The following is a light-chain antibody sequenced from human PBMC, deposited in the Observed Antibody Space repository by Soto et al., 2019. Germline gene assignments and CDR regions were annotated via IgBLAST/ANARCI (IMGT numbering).Light chain of an antibody. Sequence: AIRMTQSPSSLSASTGDRVTITCRASQGISSYLAWYQQKPGKAPKLLIYAASTLQSGVPSRFSGSGSGTDFTLTISCLQYEDFATYYCQQYYSYPRTFGQGTKLEIK. CDR3: QQYYSYPRT. CDR1: QGISSY. J-gene: IGKJ2*01. CDR2: AAS. V-gene: IGKV1-8*01.